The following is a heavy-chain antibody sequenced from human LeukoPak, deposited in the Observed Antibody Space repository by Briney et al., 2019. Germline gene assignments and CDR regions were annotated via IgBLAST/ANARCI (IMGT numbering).Heavy chain of an antibody. CDR2: ISWNGGSI. CDR3: AKDAEAYCGGDCYFDY. V-gene: IGHV3-9*01. J-gene: IGHJ4*02. Sequence: GGSLRLSCAASGFTFDDYAMHWVRQAPGKGLEWVSGISWNGGSIAYADSVKGRFTISRDNAKNSLYLQMNSLRAEDTALYYCAKDAEAYCGGDCYFDYWGQGTLVTVSS. CDR1: GFTFDDYA. D-gene: IGHD2-21*02.